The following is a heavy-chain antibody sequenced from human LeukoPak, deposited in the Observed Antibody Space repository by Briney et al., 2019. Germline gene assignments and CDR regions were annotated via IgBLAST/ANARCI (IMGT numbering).Heavy chain of an antibody. CDR2: IYNGDDT. Sequence: GGSLRLSCAASGFTFSSYAMSWVRQAPGKGLHWVSVIYNGDDTYYADSVKGRFTISRDSSKNTLYLQMNSLRVEDTAVYYCARVLRYQLPPDFWGQGTLVTVSS. J-gene: IGHJ4*02. CDR3: ARVLRYQLPPDF. CDR1: GFTFSSYA. V-gene: IGHV3-23*03. D-gene: IGHD2-2*01.